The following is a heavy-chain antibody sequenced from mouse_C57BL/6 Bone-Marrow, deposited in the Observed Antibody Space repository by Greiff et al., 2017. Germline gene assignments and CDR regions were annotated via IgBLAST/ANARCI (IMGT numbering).Heavy chain of an antibody. V-gene: IGHV1-52*01. Sequence: QVQLKQPGAELVRPGSSVKLSCKASGYTFTSYWMHWVKQRPIQGLEWIGNIDPSDSETHYNQKFKDKATLTVDKSSSTAYMQLSSLTSEDSAVYYCARGRELRDAMDYWGQGSSVTVSS. J-gene: IGHJ4*01. CDR1: GYTFTSYW. CDR2: IDPSDSET. CDR3: ARGRELRDAMDY.